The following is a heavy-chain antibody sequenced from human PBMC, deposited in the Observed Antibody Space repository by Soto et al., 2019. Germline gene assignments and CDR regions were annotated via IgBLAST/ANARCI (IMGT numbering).Heavy chain of an antibody. CDR3: ARGPGRPPLRNYGMDV. Sequence: PWGSRRISCAASGFLFNRYGMHWVRQVPGKGLEWVADIWYDGSNKNYADSVKGRFTISRDNSKNTLSLQMNSLRAEDTAVYYCARGPGRPPLRNYGMDVWGQGTTVTVSS. CDR1: GFLFNRYG. CDR2: IWYDGSNK. V-gene: IGHV3-33*01. J-gene: IGHJ6*02.